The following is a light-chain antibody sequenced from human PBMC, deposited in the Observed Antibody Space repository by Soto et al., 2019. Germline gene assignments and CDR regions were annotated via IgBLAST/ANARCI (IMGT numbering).Light chain of an antibody. CDR1: QSISSW. CDR2: DAS. CDR3: HQYNSYTGT. V-gene: IGKV1-5*01. Sequence: DIQMTQSPSTLSASVGDRVTITCRASQSISSWLAWYQQKPGKAPKLPIYDASTLESGVPSRFSGSGSGTEFTLTISSLQPDDFATYYCHQYNSYTGTFGQGTKVELK. J-gene: IGKJ1*01.